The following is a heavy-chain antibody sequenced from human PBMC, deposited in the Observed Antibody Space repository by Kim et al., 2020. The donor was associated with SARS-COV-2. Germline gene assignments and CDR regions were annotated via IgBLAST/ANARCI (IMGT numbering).Heavy chain of an antibody. CDR3: ARDSGSYAAFDI. V-gene: IGHV4-39*07. D-gene: IGHD1-26*01. Sequence: YYNPSLKSRVTISVDTSKNQFSLKLSSVTAADTAVYYCARDSGSYAAFDIWGQGTMVTFSS. J-gene: IGHJ3*02.